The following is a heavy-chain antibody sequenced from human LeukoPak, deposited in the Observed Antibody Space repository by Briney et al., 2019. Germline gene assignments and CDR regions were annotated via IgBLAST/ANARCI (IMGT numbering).Heavy chain of an antibody. CDR1: GFTFSTYG. Sequence: GGSLRLSCAASGFTFSTYGMHWVRQAPGKXXXXXXXXXXXGRNKYYPDSVKGRFTFSKDNSKNTLYLQMNSLRAEDTAVYYCAKGGDYYGSGTKGYYFDYWGQGILVTVSS. J-gene: IGHJ4*02. CDR3: AKGGDYYGSGTKGYYFDY. CDR2: XXXXGRNK. D-gene: IGHD3-10*01. V-gene: IGHV3-30*02.